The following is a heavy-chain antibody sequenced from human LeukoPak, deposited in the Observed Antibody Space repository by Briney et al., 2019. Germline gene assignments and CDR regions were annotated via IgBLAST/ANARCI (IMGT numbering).Heavy chain of an antibody. V-gene: IGHV1-8*01. CDR1: GYTFTSYD. CDR2: MNPNSGNT. J-gene: IGHJ4*02. Sequence: ASVKVSCKASGYTFTSYDINWVRQATGQGLEWMGWMNPNSGNTGYAQKFQGRVTMTRNTSISTAYMELSSLRSEDTAVYYCARGLRDSGGYYKDYWGQGTLVTVSS. D-gene: IGHD3-22*01. CDR3: ARGLRDSGGYYKDY.